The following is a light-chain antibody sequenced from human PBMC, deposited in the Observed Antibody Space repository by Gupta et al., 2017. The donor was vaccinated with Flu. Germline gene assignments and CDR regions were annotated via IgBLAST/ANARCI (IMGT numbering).Light chain of an antibody. CDR2: DNN. CDR1: SSNIGNNY. CDR3: GTWDTSLSAGRV. Sequence: SSNIGNNYVSWYQQLPGTAPKLLIYDNNKRPSGIPDRFSGSKSGTSATLGITGLQTGDEADYYCGTWDTSLSAGRVFGTGTKVTVL. V-gene: IGLV1-51*01. J-gene: IGLJ1*01.